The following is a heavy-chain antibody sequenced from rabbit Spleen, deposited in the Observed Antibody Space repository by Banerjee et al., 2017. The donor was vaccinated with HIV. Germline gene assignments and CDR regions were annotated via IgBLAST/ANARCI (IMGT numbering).Heavy chain of an antibody. CDR2: INTVTGKT. CDR3: ARDTGSSFSTYGMDL. V-gene: IGHV1S45*01. J-gene: IGHJ6*01. CDR1: GVSFSDKDV. D-gene: IGHD8-1*01. Sequence: QEQLEESGGDLVKPEGSLTLTCKASGVSFSDKDVMCWVRQAPGKGLEWIACINTVTGKTVYASWAKGRFIMSRTSSTTVTLQMTSLTAADTATYFCARDTGSSFSTYGMDLWGPGTLVTVS.